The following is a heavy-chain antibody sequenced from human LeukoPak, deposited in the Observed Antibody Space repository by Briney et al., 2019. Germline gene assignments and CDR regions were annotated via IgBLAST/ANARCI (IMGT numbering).Heavy chain of an antibody. CDR1: GYTFTCFY. CDR2: INPHSGGT. D-gene: IGHD5-12*01. J-gene: IGHJ4*02. V-gene: IGHV1-2*02. Sequence: SLKVSCKASGYTFTCFYIHWVRQAPGQALEWMGWINPHSGGTNNAQKLEGRVTMPRDSSISTAYMELSRLSSDDTAVYYCATARDILTTISVGGFDYWGQGSLVTVCS. CDR3: ATARDILTTISVGGFDY.